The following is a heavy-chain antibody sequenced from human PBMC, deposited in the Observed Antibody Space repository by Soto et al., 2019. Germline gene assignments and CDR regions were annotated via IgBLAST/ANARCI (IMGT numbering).Heavy chain of an antibody. CDR3: ASYSIGGQNFDY. CDR2: IYYTGST. D-gene: IGHD3-3*01. CDR1: GASISSYY. V-gene: IGHV4-59*08. J-gene: IGHJ4*02. Sequence: PSETLSLTCTVSGASISSYYWSWIRQPPGKGLEWIGYIYYTGSTNYNPSLQSRVTISGDASKSQFSLKLTSVTAADTAVYYCASYSIGGQNFDYWGQGTLVTVSS.